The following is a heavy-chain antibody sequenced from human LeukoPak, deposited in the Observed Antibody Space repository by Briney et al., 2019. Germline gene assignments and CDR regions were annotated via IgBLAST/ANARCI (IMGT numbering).Heavy chain of an antibody. CDR3: AKSAVVVVVAAHFDY. V-gene: IGHV3-23*01. CDR2: ISGSGGST. J-gene: IGHJ4*02. Sequence: GSLRLSCAASGFTFSSYAMSWVRQSPGKGLECVSAISGSGGSTYYADSVKGRFTISRDNSKNTLYLQMNSLRAEDTAVYYCAKSAVVVVVAAHFDYWGQGTLVTVSS. CDR1: GFTFSSYA. D-gene: IGHD2-15*01.